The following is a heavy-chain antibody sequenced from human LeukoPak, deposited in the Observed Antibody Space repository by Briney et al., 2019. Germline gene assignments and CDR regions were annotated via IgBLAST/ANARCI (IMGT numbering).Heavy chain of an antibody. CDR3: ARGGYSFDY. CDR1: GFSLSRYW. J-gene: IGHJ4*02. Sequence: GGSLRLSCAAYGFSLSRYWMSWVRQAPGEGLEWVARLHADGNEKYFVHSVKGRFTVSRDNAKNSLYLQMNSLRVEDTAVYYCARGGYSFDYLGQGTLVTVSS. D-gene: IGHD5-12*01. CDR2: LHADGNEK. V-gene: IGHV3-7*01.